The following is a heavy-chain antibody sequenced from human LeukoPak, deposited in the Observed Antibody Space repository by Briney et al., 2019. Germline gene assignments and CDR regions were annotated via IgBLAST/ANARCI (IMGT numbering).Heavy chain of an antibody. Sequence: PGVSLRLSCAASGFTFSSYDMHWVRQAPGKGLEWVAVISYDGNDKHYADSVKGRFTISRDNSKSTLYLQMNSLRVEDTAVYYCAKDQYDYVRGEFDYWGQGTLVTVSS. D-gene: IGHD3-16*01. CDR1: GFTFSSYD. CDR3: AKDQYDYVRGEFDY. J-gene: IGHJ4*02. V-gene: IGHV3-30*18. CDR2: ISYDGNDK.